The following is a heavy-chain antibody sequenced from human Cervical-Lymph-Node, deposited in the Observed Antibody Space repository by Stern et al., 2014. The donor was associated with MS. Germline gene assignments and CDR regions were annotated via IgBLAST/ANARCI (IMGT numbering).Heavy chain of an antibody. D-gene: IGHD1-1*01. CDR1: GFIFSTYD. Sequence: EVQLVESGGGLVQPGGSLRLSCAASGFIFSTYDMHWVRQYTGKGLEWVSAIGTAGDTYYRDSVKGRFTISRENAKNSLFLQMNSLRVGDTAVYYCVRGPTRDKWGQGTLVTVSS. CDR2: IGTAGDT. V-gene: IGHV3-13*01. J-gene: IGHJ4*02. CDR3: VRGPTRDK.